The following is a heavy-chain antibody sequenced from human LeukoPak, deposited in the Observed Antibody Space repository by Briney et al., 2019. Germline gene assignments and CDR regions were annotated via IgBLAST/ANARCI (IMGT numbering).Heavy chain of an antibody. Sequence: GGSLRLSCAASGFTFSSYAMSWVRQAPGKGLEWVSSIKYSGGSIYYADSVQGRFTISRDNSKNTLFLQMNSLRAEDTAVYYCARRAGAYSHPYDYWGQGTLVTVSS. CDR3: ARRAGAYSHPYDY. D-gene: IGHD4/OR15-4a*01. J-gene: IGHJ4*02. CDR1: GFTFSSYA. V-gene: IGHV3-23*01. CDR2: IKYSGGSI.